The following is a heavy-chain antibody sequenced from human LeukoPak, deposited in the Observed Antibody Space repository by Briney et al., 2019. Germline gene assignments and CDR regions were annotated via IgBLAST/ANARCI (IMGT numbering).Heavy chain of an antibody. D-gene: IGHD3-9*01. CDR3: ARGWWFDWTENWFDP. Sequence: SETLSLTCIVSGGSISSSSHYWGWIRQPPGKGLEWIGSIYYSGSTYYNPSLKSRVTISVDTSKNQFSLKLSSVTAADTAVYYCARGWWFDWTENWFDPWGQGTLVTVSS. V-gene: IGHV4-39*07. CDR2: IYYSGST. J-gene: IGHJ5*02. CDR1: GGSISSSSHY.